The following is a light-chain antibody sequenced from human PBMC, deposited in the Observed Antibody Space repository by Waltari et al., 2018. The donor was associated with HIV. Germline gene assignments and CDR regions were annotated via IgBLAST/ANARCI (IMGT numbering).Light chain of an antibody. V-gene: IGLV1-44*01. CDR1: CPNVGRNN. CDR2: FNN. Sequence: QSVLTQPASASGTPGRRGTFPCSEGCPNVGRNNVHWYQHLPGEAPKLLIYFNNQRPSGVPDRFSGSKSGTSASLAISGLQSEDEADYYCAARDDSLHGVVFGGGTKVTVL. CDR3: AARDDSLHGVV. J-gene: IGLJ3*02.